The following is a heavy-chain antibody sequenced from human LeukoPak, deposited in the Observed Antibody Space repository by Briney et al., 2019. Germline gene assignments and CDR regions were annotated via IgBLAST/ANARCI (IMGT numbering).Heavy chain of an antibody. CDR3: AKQLGYCSDGSCYFPY. CDR2: ISNNGGYT. V-gene: IGHV3-23*01. D-gene: IGHD2-15*01. Sequence: GGSLRLSCAPSGLTFSTSAMGWFGRVPGKGLEGVSFISNNGGYTYYADSVQGRFTISRDNSKSTLCLQMNSLRAEDTAVYYCAKQLGYCSDGSCYFPYWGQGTLVTVSS. CDR1: GLTFSTSA. J-gene: IGHJ4*02.